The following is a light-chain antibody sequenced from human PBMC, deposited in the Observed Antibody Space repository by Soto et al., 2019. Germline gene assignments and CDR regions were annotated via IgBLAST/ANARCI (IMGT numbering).Light chain of an antibody. J-gene: IGKJ1*01. V-gene: IGKV1-5*01. CDR1: KTISTW. CDR3: QHYTNTNNPWM. CDR2: DAS. Sequence: DVHMKLSAPTVSASVGDRVTVTCRASKTISTWMAWYQQKPGKAPKLLAYDASTLQSGVASRFSGSGSGTEFTLIISGLQPDDSATYYCQHYTNTNNPWMFGQGTKVDIK.